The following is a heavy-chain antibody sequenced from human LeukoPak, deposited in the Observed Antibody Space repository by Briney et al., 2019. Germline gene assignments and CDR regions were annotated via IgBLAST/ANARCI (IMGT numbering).Heavy chain of an antibody. J-gene: IGHJ4*02. D-gene: IGHD3-9*01. CDR1: GGSFSGYY. CDR3: VQSDDILTGYYY. V-gene: IGHV4-34*01. CDR2: INHSGST. Sequence: PSETLSLTCAVYGGSFSGYYWSWIRQPPGKGLEWIGEINHSGSTNYNPSLKSRVTISVDTSKNQFSLKLSSVTAADTALYYCVQSDDILTGYYYWGQGTLVTVSS.